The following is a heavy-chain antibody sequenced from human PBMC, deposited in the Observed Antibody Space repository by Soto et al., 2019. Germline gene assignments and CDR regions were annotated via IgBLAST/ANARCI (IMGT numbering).Heavy chain of an antibody. Sequence: QVQLVQSGAEVKKPGSSVKVSRKASGGTFSSYAISWVRQAPGQGLEWMGGIIPIFGTANYAQKFQGRVTITADESTSTAYMELSSLRSEDTAVYYCARASIAVAGTLSYYFDYWGQGTLVTVSS. D-gene: IGHD6-19*01. CDR2: IIPIFGTA. V-gene: IGHV1-69*01. CDR3: ARASIAVAGTLSYYFDY. CDR1: GGTFSSYA. J-gene: IGHJ4*02.